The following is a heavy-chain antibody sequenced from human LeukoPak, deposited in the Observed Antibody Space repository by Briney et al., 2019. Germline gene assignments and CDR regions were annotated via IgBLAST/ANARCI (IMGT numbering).Heavy chain of an antibody. D-gene: IGHD2-2*01. CDR2: IRYDGTER. CDR3: AKDSWAGFRPADYYFDY. Sequence: GGSLRLSCAASGFTFSSYSMNWVRQAPGKGLEWVASIRYDGTERHYADSVKGRFTISRDNSNNSVYLQMNSLRTEDTAAYYCAKDSWAGFRPADYYFDYWGQGTLVTVSS. V-gene: IGHV3-30*02. J-gene: IGHJ4*02. CDR1: GFTFSSYS.